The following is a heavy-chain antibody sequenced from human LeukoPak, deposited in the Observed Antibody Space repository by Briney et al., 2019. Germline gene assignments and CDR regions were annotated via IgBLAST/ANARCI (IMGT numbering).Heavy chain of an antibody. D-gene: IGHD4-23*01. CDR1: GFTFSSYW. J-gene: IGHJ3*02. V-gene: IGHV3-30*18. Sequence: PGGSLRLSCVASGFTFSSYWMHWVRQAPGKGLEWVAVISYDGSNKYYADSVKGRFTISRDNSKNTLYLQMNSLRAEDTAVYYCAKGRLRWYQIDAFDIWGQGTMVTVSS. CDR3: AKGRLRWYQIDAFDI. CDR2: ISYDGSNK.